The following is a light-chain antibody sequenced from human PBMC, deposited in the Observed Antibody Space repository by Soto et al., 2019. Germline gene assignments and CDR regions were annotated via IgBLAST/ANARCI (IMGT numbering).Light chain of an antibody. CDR2: AAA. J-gene: IGKJ5*01. CDR3: QQSYITPPIT. Sequence: DIEMTQSPSTLSVSVGDRVTITCRASQSISVWLAWYQQKPGKAPNLLINAAANLRSGVPSRFSGSGSGTDFTLTIDGLQPEDFAVYYCQQSYITPPITFGQGTRLEIK. V-gene: IGKV1-39*01. CDR1: QSISVW.